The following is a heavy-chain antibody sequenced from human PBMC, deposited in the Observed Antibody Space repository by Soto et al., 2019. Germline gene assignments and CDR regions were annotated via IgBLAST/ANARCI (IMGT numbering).Heavy chain of an antibody. D-gene: IGHD6-19*01. CDR2: IIPIFGTA. CDR1: GGTFSSYA. V-gene: IGHV1-69*06. Sequence: ASVKVSCKASGGTFSSYAISWVRQAPGQGLEWMGGIIPIFGTANYAQKFQGRVTITADKSTSTAYMELSSLRSEDTAVYYCARGSIAVAGTGPHFDYWGQGTMVTVSS. CDR3: ARGSIAVAGTGPHFDY. J-gene: IGHJ4*02.